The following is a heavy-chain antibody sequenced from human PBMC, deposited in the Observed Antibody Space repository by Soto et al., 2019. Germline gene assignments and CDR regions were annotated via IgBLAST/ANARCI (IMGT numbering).Heavy chain of an antibody. J-gene: IGHJ6*02. CDR2: ISSSSTTL. CDR1: GLTFSIYS. Sequence: LRLSCAASGLTFSIYSMNWVRQAPGKGLEWVSYISSSSTTLYYADSVKGRFTVSRDNAKNSLYLQMHSLRDEDTAVYYCARDPGDGMDVWGQGTTVTVSS. CDR3: ARDPGDGMDV. V-gene: IGHV3-48*02. D-gene: IGHD3-10*01.